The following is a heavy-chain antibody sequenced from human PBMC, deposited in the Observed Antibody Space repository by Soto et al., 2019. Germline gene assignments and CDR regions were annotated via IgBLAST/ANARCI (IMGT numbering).Heavy chain of an antibody. J-gene: IGHJ4*02. Sequence: GGSLRLSCAASGFTFSSYGMHWVRQAPGKGLEWVAVIWYDGSNKYYADSVKGRFTISRDNSKNTLYLQMNSLRAEDTAVYYCARAAGRKTAAATPLDYWGQGTLVTVSS. CDR2: IWYDGSNK. D-gene: IGHD6-13*01. V-gene: IGHV3-33*01. CDR1: GFTFSSYG. CDR3: ARAAGRKTAAATPLDY.